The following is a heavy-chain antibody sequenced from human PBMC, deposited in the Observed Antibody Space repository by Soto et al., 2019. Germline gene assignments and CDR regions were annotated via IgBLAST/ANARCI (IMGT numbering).Heavy chain of an antibody. D-gene: IGHD3-10*01. Sequence: ASVKVSCKVSGYTLNELSIHWVRQAHGKGLEWMGGFDPEDGETVYAQKFQGRVTMTEDTSTDTANMELSSLTSEDTAVYYCATGGPAGDFDYWGQGSLVTVSS. V-gene: IGHV1-24*01. J-gene: IGHJ4*02. CDR1: GYTLNELS. CDR2: FDPEDGET. CDR3: ATGGPAGDFDY.